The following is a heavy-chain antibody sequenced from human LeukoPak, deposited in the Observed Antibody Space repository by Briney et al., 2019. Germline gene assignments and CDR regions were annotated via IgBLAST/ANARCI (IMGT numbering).Heavy chain of an antibody. CDR2: ISGGGSST. J-gene: IGHJ4*02. V-gene: IGHV3-23*01. CDR1: GFTFSSYA. Sequence: GGSLRLSCAASGFTFSSYAMSWVRQAPGKGLEWVSTISGGGSSTYYADSVKGRFTISRDNSKNTLYLQMNSPRAEDTAVYYLAKPVDYDSRVFDVLGCGGQEPLFTVPS. CDR3: AKPVDYDSRVFDVLGC. D-gene: IGHD3-22*01.